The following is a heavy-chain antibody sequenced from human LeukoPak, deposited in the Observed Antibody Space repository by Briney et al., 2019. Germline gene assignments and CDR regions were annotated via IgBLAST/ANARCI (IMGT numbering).Heavy chain of an antibody. CDR3: AKVGEYRGSHKAGAFDV. Sequence: PGGSLRLSCAASGFTFSSLWWSWVRQAPGKGLEWVAFIRYGGSNKDYADSGKGRFTISRDNSKNTMYLQMNSLRAADMAVYYCAKVGEYRGSHKAGAFDVWGQGTMVTVSS. J-gene: IGHJ3*01. CDR1: GFTFSSLW. V-gene: IGHV3-30*02. D-gene: IGHD1-26*01. CDR2: IRYGGSNK.